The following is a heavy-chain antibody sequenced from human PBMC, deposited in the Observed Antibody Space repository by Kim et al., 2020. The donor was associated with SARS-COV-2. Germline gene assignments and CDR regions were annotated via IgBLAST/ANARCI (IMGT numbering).Heavy chain of an antibody. D-gene: IGHD3-3*01. CDR1: GGSISSYY. Sequence: SETLSRTCTVSGGSISSYYWRWIRQPPGKGLEWIGYIYYSGSTNYNPSLKSRVTISVDTSKNQFSLKLSSVTAADTAVYYCARDHREWLQYTANWYFDLWGRGTLVTVSS. J-gene: IGHJ2*01. CDR3: ARDHREWLQYTANWYFDL. CDR2: IYYSGST. V-gene: IGHV4-59*01.